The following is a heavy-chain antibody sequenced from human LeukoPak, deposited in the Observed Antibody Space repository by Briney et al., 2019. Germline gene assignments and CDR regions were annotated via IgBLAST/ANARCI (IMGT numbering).Heavy chain of an antibody. D-gene: IGHD4-17*01. J-gene: IGHJ4*02. CDR3: ARGIYGNNFFAN. V-gene: IGHV3-7*04. Sequence: PGGSLRLSCAASGFTFSSYWMTWVRQAPGKGLEWVANINQDGSEKYYVDSVKGRFIISRDNAKNSLYLQINSLRAEDTAMYFCARGIYGNNFFANWGQGTLVTGSS. CDR2: INQDGSEK. CDR1: GFTFSSYW.